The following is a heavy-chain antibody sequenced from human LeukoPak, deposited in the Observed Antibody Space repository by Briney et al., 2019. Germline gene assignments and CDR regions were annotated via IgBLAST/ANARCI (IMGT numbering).Heavy chain of an antibody. Sequence: PGGSLRLSCAASGFTFSSNVIHWVRQAPGKRLEWVAVISYDGSNKYYADSVKGRFTISRDNSKNTLYLQMNSLRVEDTAVYYCAKDQDGVVVVLLKDAFDIWGQGTMVTVSS. CDR3: AKDQDGVVVVLLKDAFDI. CDR2: ISYDGSNK. CDR1: GFTFSSNV. V-gene: IGHV3-30*18. J-gene: IGHJ3*02. D-gene: IGHD2-2*01.